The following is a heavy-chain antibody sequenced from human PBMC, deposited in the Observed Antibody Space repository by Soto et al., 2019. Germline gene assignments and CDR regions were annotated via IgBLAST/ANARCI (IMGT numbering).Heavy chain of an antibody. CDR1: GVTFSSYA. D-gene: IGHD3-3*01. CDR3: ARDGPPYYDFWSGFIGYYYYGMDV. CDR2: IIPIFGTA. V-gene: IGHV1-69*06. Sequence: SVKVSCKASGVTFSSYAISWVRQAPGQGLEWMGGIIPIFGTANYAQKFQGRVTITADKSTSTAYMELSSLRSEDTAVYYCARDGPPYYDFWSGFIGYYYYGMDVWGQGTTVTVSS. J-gene: IGHJ6*02.